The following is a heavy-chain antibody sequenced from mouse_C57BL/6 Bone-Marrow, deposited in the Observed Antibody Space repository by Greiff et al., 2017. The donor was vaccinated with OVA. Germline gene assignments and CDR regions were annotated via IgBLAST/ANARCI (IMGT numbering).Heavy chain of an antibody. D-gene: IGHD1-1*01. V-gene: IGHV1-26*01. CDR2: INPNNGGT. J-gene: IGHJ2*01. CDR3: ARVGLLLYGSLYYFDD. CDR1: GYTFTDYY. Sequence: EVQLQQSGPELVKPGASVKISCKASGYTFTDYYMNWVKQSHGKSLEWIGDINPNNGGTSYNQKFKGKATLTVDKSSSTAYMELRSLTSEDSAFYYCARVGLLLYGSLYYFDDWGKGTTLTVSS.